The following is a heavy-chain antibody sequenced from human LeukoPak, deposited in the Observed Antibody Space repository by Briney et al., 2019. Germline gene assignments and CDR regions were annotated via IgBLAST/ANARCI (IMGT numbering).Heavy chain of an antibody. Sequence: GGSLRLSCAASGFTFSSYAMHWVRQAPGKGQEWVAVISYDGSNKYYADSVKGRFTISRDNSKNTLYLQMNSLRAEDTAVYYCARAATTVTHPDYWGQGTLVTVSS. CDR1: GFTFSSYA. CDR3: ARAATTVTHPDY. V-gene: IGHV3-30*04. J-gene: IGHJ4*02. D-gene: IGHD4-17*01. CDR2: ISYDGSNK.